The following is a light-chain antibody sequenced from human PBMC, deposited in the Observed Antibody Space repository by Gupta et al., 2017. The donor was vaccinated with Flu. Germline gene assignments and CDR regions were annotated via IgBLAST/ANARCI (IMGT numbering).Light chain of an antibody. CDR3: SSYTSSSTLV. CDR2: EVS. Sequence: QSALTQPASVSGSPGQSSTISCTGTSSDVGGYNYVPWYQQHPGKAPKLMIYEVSNRPSGFSNRFSGSKSGNTASLTISGLQAEDEADYYCSSYTSSSTLVFGGGTKLTVL. V-gene: IGLV2-14*01. J-gene: IGLJ2*01. CDR1: SSDVGGYNY.